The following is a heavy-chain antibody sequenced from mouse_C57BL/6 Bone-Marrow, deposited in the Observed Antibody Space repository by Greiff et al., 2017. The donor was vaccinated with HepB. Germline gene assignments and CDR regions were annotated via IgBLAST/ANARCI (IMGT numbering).Heavy chain of an antibody. CDR1: GYSITSGYY. CDR2: ISYDGSN. Sequence: ESGPGLVKPSQSLSLTCSVPGYSITSGYYWNWIRQFPGNNLEWMSYISYDGSNNYNPSLKNRISITRDTSKNQFFLKLNSVTTEDTATYYCARRDNYVGAMDDWGQGTSVTVSS. J-gene: IGHJ4*01. D-gene: IGHD1-3*01. CDR3: ARRDNYVGAMDD. V-gene: IGHV3-6*01.